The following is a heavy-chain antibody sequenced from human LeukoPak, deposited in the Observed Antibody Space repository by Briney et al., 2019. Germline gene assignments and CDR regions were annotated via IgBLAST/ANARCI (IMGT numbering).Heavy chain of an antibody. Sequence: GSLRLSCAASGFTFSGYSMNWVRQPPGKGLEWLGEINHSGSTNYNPSLKSRVTISVDTSKNQFSLKLSSVTAADTAVYYCARVSAAARRMSTFLYYFDYWGQGSLVTVSS. J-gene: IGHJ4*02. CDR3: ARVSAAARRMSTFLYYFDY. CDR1: GFTFSGYS. CDR2: INHSGST. V-gene: IGHV4-34*01. D-gene: IGHD6-13*01.